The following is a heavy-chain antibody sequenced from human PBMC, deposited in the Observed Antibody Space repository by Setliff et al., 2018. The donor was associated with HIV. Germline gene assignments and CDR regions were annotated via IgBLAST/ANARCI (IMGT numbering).Heavy chain of an antibody. Sequence: PGESPKISCAASGFSFSSYWMSWVRQAPGKGLEWVANIKQDGSEKYYVDSVRGRFTISRDNAKNSLYLQMNSLRAEDTAVYYCARDATRGGDMDVWAKGTTVTVSS. CDR2: IKQDGSEK. CDR1: GFSFSSYW. D-gene: IGHD2-15*01. CDR3: ARDATRGGDMDV. J-gene: IGHJ6*03. V-gene: IGHV3-7*01.